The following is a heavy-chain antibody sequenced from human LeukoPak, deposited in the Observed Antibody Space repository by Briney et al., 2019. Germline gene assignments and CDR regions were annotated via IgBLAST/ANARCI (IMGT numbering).Heavy chain of an antibody. CDR1: GFAFNNTW. Sequence: PGGSLRLSCAASGFAFNNTWMSWVRQAPGKGLEWIGHIKNKVEGGTSDYAAPVKGRFTISRDDSTNTLFLQMNSLQTEDTALYYCTTGGSILAHWGQGTLVAVSS. J-gene: IGHJ4*02. D-gene: IGHD3-3*02. CDR2: IKNKVEGGTS. V-gene: IGHV3-15*01. CDR3: TTGGSILAH.